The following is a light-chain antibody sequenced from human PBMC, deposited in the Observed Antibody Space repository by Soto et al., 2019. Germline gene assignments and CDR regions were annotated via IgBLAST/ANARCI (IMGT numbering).Light chain of an antibody. V-gene: IGLV1-47*02. CDR1: SSNLGSNY. CDR2: SND. J-gene: IGLJ3*02. Sequence: QSVLTQPPSASGTPGQRITISCSGASSNLGSNYVYWYQQVPGTAPKLLIYSNDQRSSGVPDRFSASKSGTSASLAISGLRSEDGADYYCSSWDDSLSGWLFGKGTKVTVL. CDR3: SSWDDSLSGWL.